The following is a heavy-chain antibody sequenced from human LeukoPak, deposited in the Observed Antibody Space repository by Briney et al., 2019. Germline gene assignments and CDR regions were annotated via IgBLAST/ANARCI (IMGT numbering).Heavy chain of an antibody. CDR1: GGSISSSSYY. Sequence: SETLSLTCTVSGGSISSSSYYWGWIRQPPGKGLEWIGSIYYSGSAYYNPSLKSRVSISVDTSKNQFSLKLRSVTAADTAVYYCARAGIAVAGFDYWGQGTLVTVSS. CDR3: ARAGIAVAGFDY. CDR2: IYYSGSA. J-gene: IGHJ4*02. V-gene: IGHV4-39*07. D-gene: IGHD6-19*01.